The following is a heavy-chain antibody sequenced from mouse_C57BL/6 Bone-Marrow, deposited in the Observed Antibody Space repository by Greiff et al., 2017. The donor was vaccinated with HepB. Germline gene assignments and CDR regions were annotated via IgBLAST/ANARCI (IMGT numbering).Heavy chain of an antibody. Sequence: VQLVESGPELVKPGASVKISCKASGYAFSSSWMNWVKQRPGKGLEWIGRIYPGDGDTNYNGKFKGKATLTADKSSSTAYMQLSSLTSEDSAVYFCARYGSYFDYWGQGTTLTVSS. D-gene: IGHD2-2*01. J-gene: IGHJ2*01. CDR2: IYPGDGDT. V-gene: IGHV1-82*01. CDR1: GYAFSSSW. CDR3: ARYGSYFDY.